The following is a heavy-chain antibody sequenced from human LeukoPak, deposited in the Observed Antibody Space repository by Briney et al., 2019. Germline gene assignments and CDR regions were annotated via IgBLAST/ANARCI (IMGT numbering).Heavy chain of an antibody. J-gene: IGHJ4*02. D-gene: IGHD3-10*01. Sequence: ASVKVSCKASGGTFSSYAISWVRQAPGQGLEWMGGIIPIFGTANYAQKFQGRVTITTDESTSTANMELSSLRSEDTAVYYCARVQSAYYYGSGSYYLNWGQGTLVTVSP. CDR2: IIPIFGTA. V-gene: IGHV1-69*05. CDR1: GGTFSSYA. CDR3: ARVQSAYYYGSGSYYLN.